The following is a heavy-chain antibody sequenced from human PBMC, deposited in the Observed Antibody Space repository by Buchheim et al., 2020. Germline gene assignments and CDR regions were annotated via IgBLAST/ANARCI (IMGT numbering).Heavy chain of an antibody. CDR1: GYSFTSYW. J-gene: IGHJ6*02. D-gene: IGHD3-3*01. CDR2: IYPGDSDT. Sequence: EVQLVQSGAEVKKPGESLKISCKGSGYSFTSYWIGWVRQMPGKGLEWMGIIYPGDSDTRYSPSFQGQVNISADKSNSTAYPQWSSLKASDTAIYYCARLQGGYYTGEGYYYYYGMDVWGQGTT. V-gene: IGHV5-51*01. CDR3: ARLQGGYYTGEGYYYYYGMDV.